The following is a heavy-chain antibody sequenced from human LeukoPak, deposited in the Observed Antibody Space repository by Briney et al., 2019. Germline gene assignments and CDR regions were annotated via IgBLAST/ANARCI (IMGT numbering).Heavy chain of an antibody. CDR3: TTDPDGATVPFDY. D-gene: IGHD4-17*01. V-gene: IGHV3-15*01. Sequence: GGSLRLSCAASGFTFSNAWMSWVRQAPGKGLEWVGRIKSKTDGGTTDYAAPVKGRFTISRDDSKNTLYLQMNSLKTEDTAVYYCTTDPDGATVPFDYWGQGTLVTVSS. CDR2: IKSKTDGGTT. J-gene: IGHJ4*02. CDR1: GFTFSNAW.